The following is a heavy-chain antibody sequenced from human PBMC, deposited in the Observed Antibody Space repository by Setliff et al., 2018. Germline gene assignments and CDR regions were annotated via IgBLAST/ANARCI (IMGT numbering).Heavy chain of an antibody. J-gene: IGHJ6*03. CDR3: ARSMFSGYLPLGGKYSMDV. V-gene: IGHV3-7*01. D-gene: IGHD3-22*01. Sequence: GGSLRLSCAASGFTFSSYWMSWVRQAPGKGLEWVANINQDGSEKYYVDSVKGRFTISRDNAQNSLYLQMNSLRAEDTAVYYCARSMFSGYLPLGGKYSMDVWGKGTMVTVSS. CDR2: INQDGSEK. CDR1: GFTFSSYW.